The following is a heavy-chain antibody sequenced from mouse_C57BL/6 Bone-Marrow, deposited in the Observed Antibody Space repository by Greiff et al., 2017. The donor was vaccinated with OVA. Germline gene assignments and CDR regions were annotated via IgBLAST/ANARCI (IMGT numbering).Heavy chain of an antibody. D-gene: IGHD2-12*01. V-gene: IGHV1-80*01. J-gene: IGHJ3*01. CDR3: ASQEDCSYDDWLAY. Sequence: QVQLQQSGAELVKPGASVKISCKASGYAFSSYWMNWVKQRPGKGLEWIGQIYPGDGDTNYNGKFKGKATLTADKSSSTAYMQLSSLTSEDSAVYLSASQEDCSYDDWLAYWGQGTLVTVSA. CDR2: IYPGDGDT. CDR1: GYAFSSYW.